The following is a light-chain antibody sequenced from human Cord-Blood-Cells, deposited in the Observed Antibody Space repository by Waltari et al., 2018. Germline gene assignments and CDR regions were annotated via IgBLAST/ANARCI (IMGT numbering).Light chain of an antibody. V-gene: IGLV2-11*01. CDR3: CSYAGSYTFV. CDR1: SSDVGGYNY. J-gene: IGLJ1*01. Sequence: QSALTQPRSVSGSPGQSVTISCAGTSSDVGGYNYVSWYQQHPGKAPKLMIYAVSKRPSGVPDRFSCSKSGNTASLTISGLQAEDEADYYCCSYAGSYTFVFGTGTKVTVL. CDR2: AVS.